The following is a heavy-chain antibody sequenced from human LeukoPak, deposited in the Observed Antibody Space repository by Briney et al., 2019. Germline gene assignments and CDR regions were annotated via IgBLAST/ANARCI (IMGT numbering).Heavy chain of an antibody. J-gene: IGHJ5*02. Sequence: SETLSLTCTVSGGSISSGSYYWSWIRQPAGKGLEWIGRIYTSGSTNYNPSLKSRVTISVDTSKNQFSLKLSSVTAADTAVYYCARDENGYVWGSFRAWGQGTLVTVSS. V-gene: IGHV4-61*02. CDR3: ARDENGYVWGSFRA. CDR1: GGSISSGSYY. D-gene: IGHD3-16*02. CDR2: IYTSGST.